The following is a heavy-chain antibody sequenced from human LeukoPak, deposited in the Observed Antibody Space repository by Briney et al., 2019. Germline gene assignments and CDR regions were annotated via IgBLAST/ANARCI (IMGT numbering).Heavy chain of an antibody. V-gene: IGHV1-46*01. J-gene: IGHJ5*02. CDR3: ARERGVIYSIQTPGGWFDP. D-gene: IGHD4-11*01. CDR2: INPSGGST. Sequence: ASVKVSCKASGYTFTSYYMHWVRQAPGQGLEWMGIINPSGGSTSYAQKFQGRVTMTRDTSTSTVYMELSSLRSEDTAVYYCARERGVIYSIQTPGGWFDPWGQGTLVTVSS. CDR1: GYTFTSYY.